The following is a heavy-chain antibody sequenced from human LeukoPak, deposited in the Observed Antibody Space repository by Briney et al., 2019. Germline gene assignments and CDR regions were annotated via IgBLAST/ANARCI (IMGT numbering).Heavy chain of an antibody. D-gene: IGHD3-22*01. Sequence: SETLSLTCTLSGDSISSSYWSWMRHPPGKGLEWVGYIHYSGNPNHNPPLKSRVFISVETSTKQFSLKLSSVPAADTAVYYCATGSGFYNWFDPWGQGTLVTVSS. CDR1: GDSISSSY. J-gene: IGHJ5*02. CDR2: IHYSGNP. CDR3: ATGSGFYNWFDP. V-gene: IGHV4-59*01.